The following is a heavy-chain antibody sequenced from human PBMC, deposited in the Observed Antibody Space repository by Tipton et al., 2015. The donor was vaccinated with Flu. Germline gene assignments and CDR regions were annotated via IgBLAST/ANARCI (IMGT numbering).Heavy chain of an antibody. CDR1: GFTFSHYW. J-gene: IGHJ4*02. CDR3: PLEWHW. Sequence: SLRLSCATSGFTFSHYWLNWVRQAPGKGLEWVANINQDGSEKHYVESVKGRFSISRDNVKDLVYLQMNSLRVEDMAVYYCPLEWHWWGQGTLVTVSS. D-gene: IGHD1-1*01. CDR2: INQDGSEK. V-gene: IGHV3-7*01.